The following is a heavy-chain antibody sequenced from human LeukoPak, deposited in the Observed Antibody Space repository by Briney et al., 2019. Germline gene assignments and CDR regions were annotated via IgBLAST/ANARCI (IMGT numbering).Heavy chain of an antibody. Sequence: PSETLSLTCTVSGGSISSYYWSWIRQPPGKGLEWIGYIYYSGSTNYNPSLKSRVTISVDTSKNQFSLKLSSVTAADTAVYYCARVLLSNYDFWSGYSNWFDPWGQGTLVTVSS. CDR3: ARVLLSNYDFWSGYSNWFDP. CDR1: GGSISSYY. D-gene: IGHD3-3*01. J-gene: IGHJ5*02. CDR2: IYYSGST. V-gene: IGHV4-59*01.